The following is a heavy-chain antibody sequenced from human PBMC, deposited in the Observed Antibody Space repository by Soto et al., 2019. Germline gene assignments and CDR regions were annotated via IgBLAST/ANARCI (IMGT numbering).Heavy chain of an antibody. J-gene: IGHJ3*02. CDR2: IYPGDSDT. D-gene: IGHD2-2*01. CDR3: AFCSITNCGGSAFDI. Sequence: GESLKISCKGSGYSFTSYWIGWVRQMPGKGLEWMGIIYPGDSDTRYSPSFQGQVTISADKSISTAYLQWSSLKASDTAMYYCAFCSITNCGGSAFDIWGQGTMSPSPQ. CDR1: GYSFTSYW. V-gene: IGHV5-51*01.